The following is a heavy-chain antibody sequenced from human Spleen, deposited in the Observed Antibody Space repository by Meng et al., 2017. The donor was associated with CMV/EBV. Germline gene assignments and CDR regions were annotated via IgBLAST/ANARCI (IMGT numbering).Heavy chain of an antibody. V-gene: IGHV3-23*01. CDR3: ATQYGLDV. Sequence: ESLKISCAASGFTFSNYAMTWVRQAPGKGLDWVSAISSSGGSTYYADSVKGRFTISRDNFKNTLYLQMNSLRAEDTAVYYCATQYGLDVWGQGTTVTVSS. CDR1: GFTFSNYA. J-gene: IGHJ6*02. CDR2: ISSSGGST.